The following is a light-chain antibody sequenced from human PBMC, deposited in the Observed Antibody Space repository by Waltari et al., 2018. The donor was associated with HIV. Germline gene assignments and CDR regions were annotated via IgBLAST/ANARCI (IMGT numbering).Light chain of an antibody. CDR2: DVS. Sequence: QSALTQPASVSVSSGQSITISCTGTSSGVCGYNYVSWYQHNPGKAPKLMIYDVSNRPSGASNRFSGSYSGKTASLTFSGLQAEYEAEYYCSSYASSTTLVFGGGTKLTVL. CDR1: SSGVCGYNY. CDR3: SSYASSTTLV. V-gene: IGLV2-14*03. J-gene: IGLJ2*01.